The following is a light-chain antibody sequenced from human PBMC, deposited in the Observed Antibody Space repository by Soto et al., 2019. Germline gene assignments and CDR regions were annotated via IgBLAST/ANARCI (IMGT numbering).Light chain of an antibody. J-gene: IGLJ2*01. CDR1: SSDVGGYNY. Sequence: QSALTQPPSASGSPGQSVTISCTGTSSDVGGYNYVSWYQHHPAKAPKLMIYEVSKRPSGVPDRFSGSKSGNTASLTVSGLQAEDEADYYCSSYAGSNNLVFGGGTQLTVL. V-gene: IGLV2-8*01. CDR2: EVS. CDR3: SSYAGSNNLV.